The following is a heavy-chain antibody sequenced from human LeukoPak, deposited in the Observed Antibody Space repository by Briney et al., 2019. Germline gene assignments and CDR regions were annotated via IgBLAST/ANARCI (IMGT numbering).Heavy chain of an antibody. CDR1: GYTVTSYY. V-gene: IGHV1-46*01. D-gene: IGHD3-3*01. CDR2: LNPSGGSS. CDR3: ARGSTYYDFWSGRGAQYYFDY. J-gene: IGHJ4*02. Sequence: ASVKVSCKASGYTVTSYYMHWVRQAPGQGLEWMGILNPSGGSSSYAQKFQGRATLTRATSTSTVYMELSSLRSEDTAVYYCARGSTYYDFWSGRGAQYYFDYWGQGTLVTVSS.